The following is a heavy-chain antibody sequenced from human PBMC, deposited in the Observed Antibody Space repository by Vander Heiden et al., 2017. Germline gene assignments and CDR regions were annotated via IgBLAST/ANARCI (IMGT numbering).Heavy chain of an antibody. CDR1: GGTFSSYA. CDR2: IIPIFGTA. Sequence: QVQLGQSGAEVKKPGSSVKVSCKASGGTFSSYAISWVRQAPGQGLEWMGGIIPIFGTANYAQKFQGRVTITADESTSTAYMELSSLRSEDTAVYYCARVRFCGGDCYYFDYWGQGTLVTVSS. D-gene: IGHD2-21*02. J-gene: IGHJ4*02. CDR3: ARVRFCGGDCYYFDY. V-gene: IGHV1-69*01.